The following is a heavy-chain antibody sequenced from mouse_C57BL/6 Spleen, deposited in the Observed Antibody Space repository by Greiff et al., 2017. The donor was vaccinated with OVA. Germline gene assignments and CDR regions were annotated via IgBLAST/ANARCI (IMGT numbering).Heavy chain of an antibody. D-gene: IGHD1-1*01. V-gene: IGHV1-75*01. CDR3: ARSANTTRREAMDE. CDR1: GYTFTDYY. J-gene: IGHJ4*01. Sequence: QVQLKESGPELVKPGASVKISCKASGYTFTDYYINWVKQRPGQGLEWIGWIFPGSGSTYYNEKFKGKATLTVDKSSSTAYMLLSSLTSEDSAVYVCARSANTTRREAMDEWGKGTTVTVSS. CDR2: IFPGSGST.